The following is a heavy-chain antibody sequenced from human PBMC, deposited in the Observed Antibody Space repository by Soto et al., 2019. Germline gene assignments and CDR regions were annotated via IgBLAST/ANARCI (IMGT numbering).Heavy chain of an antibody. CDR1: GFTFSSYA. J-gene: IGHJ5*02. CDR3: ARNGPVDTATMSWFDP. V-gene: IGHV3-23*01. Sequence: GSLRLSCAASGFTFSSYAMSWVRQAPGKGLEWVSAISGSGGSTYYADSVKGRFTISRDNSKNTLYLQMNSLRAEDTAVYYCARNGPVDTATMSWFDPWGQGTLVTVSS. CDR2: ISGSGGST. D-gene: IGHD5-18*01.